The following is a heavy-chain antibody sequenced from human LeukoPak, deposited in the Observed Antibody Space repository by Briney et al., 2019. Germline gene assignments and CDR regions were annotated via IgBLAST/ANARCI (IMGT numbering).Heavy chain of an antibody. CDR1: GYTVTSYY. CDR3: AREDTTIVHRRMDV. D-gene: IGHD2/OR15-2a*01. CDR2: INPSGGST. V-gene: IGHV1-46*01. Sequence: ASVKVSCKASGYTVTSYYMHCVRQSPGQGLEWMGIINPSGGSTSYAQKFQGRVTMTRDTSTSTVYMELISLRSEETAVYYCAREDTTIVHRRMDVWGQGTTVTVSS. J-gene: IGHJ6*02.